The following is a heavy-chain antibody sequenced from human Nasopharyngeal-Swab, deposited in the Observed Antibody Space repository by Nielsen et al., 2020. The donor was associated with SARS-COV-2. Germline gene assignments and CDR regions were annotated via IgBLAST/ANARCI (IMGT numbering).Heavy chain of an antibody. J-gene: IGHJ4*02. CDR2: IWYDGSNK. V-gene: IGHV3-33*01. D-gene: IGHD3-10*02. CDR3: ARGKGVRGVIISTFDY. CDR1: GFTFSSYG. Sequence: GSLLKISCAASGFTFSSYGMHWVRQAPGKGLEWVAVIWYDGSNKYYADSVKGRFTISRDNSKNTLYLQMNSLRAEDTAVYYCARGKGVRGVIISTFDYWGQGTLVTVSS.